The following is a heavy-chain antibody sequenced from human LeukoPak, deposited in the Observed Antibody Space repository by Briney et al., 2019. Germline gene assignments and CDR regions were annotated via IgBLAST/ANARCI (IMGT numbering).Heavy chain of an antibody. CDR3: ARVGHYVWGSYRYRILDY. V-gene: IGHV3-7*03. CDR1: GFTFSSYW. D-gene: IGHD3-16*02. Sequence: PGGSLRLSCAASGFTFSSYWMHWVRQAPGKGLVWVANINRDGTKTTYVDSVKGRFTISRDNAKNSLFLHMSSLRAEDTAVYYCARVGHYVWGSYRYRILDYWGQGTLVTVSS. J-gene: IGHJ4*02. CDR2: INRDGTKT.